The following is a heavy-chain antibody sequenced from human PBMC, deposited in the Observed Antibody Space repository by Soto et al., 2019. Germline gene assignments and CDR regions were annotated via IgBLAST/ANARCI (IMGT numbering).Heavy chain of an antibody. D-gene: IGHD6-13*01. CDR1: GYTFTSYG. V-gene: IGHV1-18*01. CDR3: PRDSPPFYSSSWFDY. Sequence: ASVKVSCKASGYTFTSYGISWVRQAPGQGLEWMGWISAYNGNTNYAQKLQGRVTMTTDTSTSTVYMVLRSLRSDDTAVYYCPRDSPPFYSSSWFDYWGQGTLVTVSS. J-gene: IGHJ4*02. CDR2: ISAYNGNT.